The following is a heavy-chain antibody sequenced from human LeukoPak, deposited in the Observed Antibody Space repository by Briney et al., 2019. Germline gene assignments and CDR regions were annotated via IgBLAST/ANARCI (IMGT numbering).Heavy chain of an antibody. J-gene: IGHJ4*02. CDR1: GGSISSGDYY. D-gene: IGHD3-10*01. CDR3: ARDTGYGAGIDY. CDR2: IYYSGST. V-gene: IGHV4-30-4*01. Sequence: SETLSLTCTVSGGSISSGDYYWSWIRQPPGKGLEWIGYIYYSGSTYYNPSLKSRVTISVDTSKNQFSQKLSSVTAADTAVYYCARDTGYGAGIDYWGQGTLVTVSS.